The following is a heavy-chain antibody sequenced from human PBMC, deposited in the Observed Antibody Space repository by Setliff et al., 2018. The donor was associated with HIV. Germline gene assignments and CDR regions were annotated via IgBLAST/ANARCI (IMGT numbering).Heavy chain of an antibody. J-gene: IGHJ1*01. CDR1: GFTFDDYA. D-gene: IGHD2-8*02. CDR2: IRTKTYGATT. CDR3: TSEGHSFWSYFQH. V-gene: IGHV3-49*04. Sequence: PGESLTISCTTSGFTFDDYAMSWVRQAPGKGLEWVGFIRTKTYGATTEYAASVKGRFTISRDDSESIAYLQMSSLKTEDTAVYYCTSEGHSFWSYFQHWGQGTLVTVSS.